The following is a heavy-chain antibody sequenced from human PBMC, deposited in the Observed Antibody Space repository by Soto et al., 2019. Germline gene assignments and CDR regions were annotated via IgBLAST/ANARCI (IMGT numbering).Heavy chain of an antibody. D-gene: IGHD6-19*01. CDR3: ARHRSYSSGWPD. V-gene: IGHV4-39*01. J-gene: IGHJ4*02. Sequence: PSETLSLTCTVSGGSISSSSYYWGWIRQPPGKGLEWIGSIYYSGSTYYNPSLKSRVTISVDTSKNQFSLKLSSVTAAGTAVYYCARHRSYSSGWPDWGQGTLVTVSS. CDR1: GGSISSSSYY. CDR2: IYYSGST.